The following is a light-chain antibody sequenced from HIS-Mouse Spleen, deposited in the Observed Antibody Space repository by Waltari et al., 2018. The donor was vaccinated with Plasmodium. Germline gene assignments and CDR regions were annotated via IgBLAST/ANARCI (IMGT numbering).Light chain of an antibody. V-gene: IGKV3-15*01. CDR3: QQYNNWSFT. J-gene: IGKJ3*01. Sequence: ELVMTQSPATLSVSPGERATHSCRASQSGSSNLAWYQQKPGQAPRLLIYGASTRATGIPARFSGSGSGTEFTLTISSLQSEDFAVYYCQQYNNWSFTFGPGTKVDIK. CDR2: GAS. CDR1: QSGSSN.